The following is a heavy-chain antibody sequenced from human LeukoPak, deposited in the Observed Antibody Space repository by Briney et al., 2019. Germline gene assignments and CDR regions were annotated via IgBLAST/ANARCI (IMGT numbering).Heavy chain of an antibody. CDR1: GFTFSSYG. CDR2: IRYDGSNK. J-gene: IGHJ4*02. V-gene: IGHV3-30*02. CDR3: AKCAEQWLVRGYFDY. Sequence: GGSLRLSCAASGFTFSSYGMHWVRQAPGKGLEWVAFIRYDGSNKYYADSVKGRFTISRDNSKNTLYLQMNSLRAEDTAVYYCAKCAEQWLVRGYFDYWGQGTLVTVSS. D-gene: IGHD6-19*01.